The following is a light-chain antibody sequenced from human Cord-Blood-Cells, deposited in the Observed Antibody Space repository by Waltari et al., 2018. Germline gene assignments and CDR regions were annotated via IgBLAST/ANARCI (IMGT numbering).Light chain of an antibody. V-gene: IGLV2-23*01. CDR2: EGS. CDR3: CSYAGSSTWV. Sequence: QSALTQPASVSGSPGQSITISCTVPSRDVGSYNLVSWYQQHPGKAPKLMIYEGSKRPSGVSNRFSGSKSGNTASLTISGLQAEDEADYYCCSYAGSSTWVFGGGTKLTVL. J-gene: IGLJ3*02. CDR1: SRDVGSYNL.